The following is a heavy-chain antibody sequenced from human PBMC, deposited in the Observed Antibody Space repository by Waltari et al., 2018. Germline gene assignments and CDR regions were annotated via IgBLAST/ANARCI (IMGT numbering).Heavy chain of an antibody. J-gene: IGHJ6*02. D-gene: IGHD2-2*01. Sequence: EVQLLESGGGLVQPGGSLRLSCAASGFTFSSYAMSWVRQAPGKGLEWVSAISGSGGSTYYADSLKGRFTISSDNSKNTLYLQMSSLRAEDTAVYYGAKGGRDIVVVPAAMQPYYYYGMDVWGQGTTVTVSS. CDR2: ISGSGGST. CDR1: GFTFSSYA. CDR3: AKGGRDIVVVPAAMQPYYYYGMDV. V-gene: IGHV3-23*01.